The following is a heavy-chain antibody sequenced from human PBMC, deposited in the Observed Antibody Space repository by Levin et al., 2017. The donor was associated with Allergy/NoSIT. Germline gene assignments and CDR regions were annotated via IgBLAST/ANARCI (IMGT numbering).Heavy chain of an antibody. CDR3: ANLGYCSDGSCSDNWFDP. CDR1: GFTFSGYW. D-gene: IGHD2-15*01. Sequence: GGSLRLSCAASGFTFSGYWMHWVRQPPGKGLEWVSRINTDASITNYADAVKGRFTTSRDNARTTLFLQMNSLRAEDTAIYYCANLGYCSDGSCSDNWFDPWGQGTLVTVSS. V-gene: IGHV3-74*01. J-gene: IGHJ5*02. CDR2: INTDASIT.